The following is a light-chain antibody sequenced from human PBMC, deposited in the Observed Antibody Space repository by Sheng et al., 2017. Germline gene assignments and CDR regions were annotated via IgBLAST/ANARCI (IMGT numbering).Light chain of an antibody. J-gene: IGKJ5*01. Sequence: IQLTQSPSSLSASVGDRVTITCRASQGISSYLAWYQQKPGKAPKLLIYAASTLQGGVPSRFSGSGSGTDFTLTISSLQPEDFATYYCQQVKSFPITFGQGTRLEIK. CDR3: QQVKSFPIT. CDR1: QGISSY. CDR2: AAS. V-gene: IGKV1-9*01.